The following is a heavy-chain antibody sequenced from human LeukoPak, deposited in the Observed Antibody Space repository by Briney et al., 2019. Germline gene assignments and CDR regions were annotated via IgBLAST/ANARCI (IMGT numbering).Heavy chain of an antibody. CDR2: INPSGGST. CDR1: GYTFTSYY. J-gene: IGHJ6*03. V-gene: IGHV1-46*01. Sequence: ASVKVSCKASGYTFTSYYMHWVRQAPGQGLEWMGIINPSGGSTSYAQKFQGRVTMTRDMSTSTAYMELSRLRSDDTAVYYCARVPGYSYGYLHYMDVWGKGTTVTISS. D-gene: IGHD5-18*01. CDR3: ARVPGYSYGYLHYMDV.